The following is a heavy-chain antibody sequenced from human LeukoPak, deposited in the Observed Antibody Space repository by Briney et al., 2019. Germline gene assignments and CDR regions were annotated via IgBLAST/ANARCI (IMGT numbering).Heavy chain of an antibody. V-gene: IGHV3-23*01. J-gene: IGHJ4*02. CDR1: GFTFRSYA. CDR3: AKDRGIVARYFDY. D-gene: IGHD6-6*01. CDR2: ISGSGGDT. Sequence: GGSLRLSCAASGFTFRSYAMTWVRQAPGKGLEWVSAISGSGGDTFYADSVKGRFTISRDNSKNTLYLQMNSLRAEDTAVYYCAKDRGIVARYFDYWGQGTLVTVSS.